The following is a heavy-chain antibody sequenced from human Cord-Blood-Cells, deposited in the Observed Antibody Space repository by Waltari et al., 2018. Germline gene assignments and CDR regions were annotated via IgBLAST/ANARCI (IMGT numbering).Heavy chain of an antibody. J-gene: IGHJ3*02. D-gene: IGHD3-3*01. V-gene: IGHV4-39*01. Sequence: QLQLQESGPGLVQPSETLSLTCTVSGGSISSSSYYWGWIRQPPGKGLEWIGSIYYSGSTYYNPSLKSRVTISVDTSKNQFSLKLSSVTAADTAVYYCARPRDFWSGYYHDAFDIWGQGTMVTVSS. CDR3: ARPRDFWSGYYHDAFDI. CDR2: IYYSGST. CDR1: GGSISSSSYY.